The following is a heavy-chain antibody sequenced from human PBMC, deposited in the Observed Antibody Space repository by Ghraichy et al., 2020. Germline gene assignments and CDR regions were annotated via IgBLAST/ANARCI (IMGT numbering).Heavy chain of an antibody. Sequence: GGSLRLSCAASGFTFSSYAMSWVRQAPGKGLEWVSAISGSGGSTYYADSVKGRFTISRDNSKNTLYLQMNSLRAEDTAVYYCAKDLIYDFWSGYADYWGQGTLVTVSS. CDR2: ISGSGGST. J-gene: IGHJ4*02. V-gene: IGHV3-23*01. CDR1: GFTFSSYA. D-gene: IGHD3-3*01. CDR3: AKDLIYDFWSGYADY.